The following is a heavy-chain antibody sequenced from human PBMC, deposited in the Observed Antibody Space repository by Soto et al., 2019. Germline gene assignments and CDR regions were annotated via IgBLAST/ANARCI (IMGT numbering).Heavy chain of an antibody. CDR2: INPTGGST. J-gene: IGHJ5*02. CDR1: GYTFTGYY. D-gene: IGHD6-6*01. V-gene: IGHV1-46*01. CDR3: AGAARPGSNGFDP. Sequence: VKVSCKASGYTFTGYYMHWVRQAPGQGLEGMGIINPTGGSTSFAQKFQGRVTITRDTCTSTVYMELSSLATEDTAVYFCAGAARPGSNGFDPCGQGTLVTVSS.